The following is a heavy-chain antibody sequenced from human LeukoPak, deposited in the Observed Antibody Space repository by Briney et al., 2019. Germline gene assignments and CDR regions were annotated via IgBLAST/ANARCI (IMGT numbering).Heavy chain of an antibody. Sequence: SETLSLTCTVSGGSISTYYWSWIRQPPGKGLEWIGYIYNSGSANYNPSLKSRVTISVDTSKNQFSLKLSSVTAADTAVYYCARENSNSWYLDYWGQGTLVTVSS. CDR2: IYNSGSA. J-gene: IGHJ4*02. V-gene: IGHV4-59*01. D-gene: IGHD6-13*01. CDR1: GGSISTYY. CDR3: ARENSNSWYLDY.